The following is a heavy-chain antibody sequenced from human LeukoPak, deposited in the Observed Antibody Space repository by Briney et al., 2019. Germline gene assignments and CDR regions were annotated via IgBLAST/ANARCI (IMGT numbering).Heavy chain of an antibody. J-gene: IGHJ4*02. CDR2: IYSGGST. V-gene: IGHV3-66*01. CDR1: GFTVSSNY. Sequence: PGGSLRLSCAASGFTVSSNYMSWVRQAPGKGLEWVSVIYSGGSTYYADSVKGRFTISRDNSKNTLYLQMNSLRAEDTAVYYCARWGDHCSGGSCYFFFDYWGQGTLVTVSS. CDR3: ARWGDHCSGGSCYFFFDY. D-gene: IGHD2-15*01.